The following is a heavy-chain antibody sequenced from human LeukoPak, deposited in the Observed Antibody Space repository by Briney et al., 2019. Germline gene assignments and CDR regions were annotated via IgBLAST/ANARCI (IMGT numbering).Heavy chain of an antibody. CDR3: ARGKPTYYDFWSSYYPPDDYYYYYMDV. CDR2: ISAYNGNT. J-gene: IGHJ6*03. Sequence: GASVKVSCKASGYTFTSYGISWVRQAPGQGLEWMGWISAYNGNTNYAQKLQGRVTMTTDTSTSTAYMELRSLRSDDTAVYYCARGKPTYYDFWSSYYPPDDYYYYYMDVWGKGTTVTVSS. D-gene: IGHD3-3*01. V-gene: IGHV1-18*01. CDR1: GYTFTSYG.